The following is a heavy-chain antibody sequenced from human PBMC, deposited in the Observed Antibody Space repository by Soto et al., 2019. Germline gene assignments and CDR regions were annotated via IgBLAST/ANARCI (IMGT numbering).Heavy chain of an antibody. D-gene: IGHD6-6*01. V-gene: IGHV3-48*02. CDR2: ISSSSSTI. Sequence: EVQLVESGGGLVQPGGSLRLSCAASGFTFSSYSMNWVRQAPGKGLEWVSYISSSSSTIYYADSVKGRFTISRDNAKNALYLQMNSLRDEDTAVYYCAGLDAEYSRSSLDYYDGMDVWGQGTPVTVSS. J-gene: IGHJ6*02. CDR1: GFTFSSYS. CDR3: AGLDAEYSRSSLDYYDGMDV.